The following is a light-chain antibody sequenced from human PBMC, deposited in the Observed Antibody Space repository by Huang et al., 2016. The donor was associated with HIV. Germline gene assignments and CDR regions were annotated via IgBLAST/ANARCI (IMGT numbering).Light chain of an antibody. V-gene: IGKV3-15*01. CDR3: QQYNNWPVI. J-gene: IGKJ3*01. Sequence: EKVMTQSPGTLSVSPGDRVTLSCRASQSVGNNLAWYQQKPGQAPRLLIYDASTRATGVPARFSGSGSGTEFTLTINSLQSEDFAVYYCQQYNNWPVIFGPGTKVDLK. CDR2: DAS. CDR1: QSVGNN.